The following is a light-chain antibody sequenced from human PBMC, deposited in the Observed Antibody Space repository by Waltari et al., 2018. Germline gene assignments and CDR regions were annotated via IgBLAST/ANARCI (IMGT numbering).Light chain of an antibody. CDR3: MQGSFWPWT. V-gene: IGKV2-30*02. CDR2: KVS. J-gene: IGKJ1*01. Sequence: VLTQSPVSLSVTLGQPASISCTSSQSLVHGDGNTFLSWCLQGPGQSPRRLIYKVSIRDSGVPDRFSGSGSDSDFTLTISRLEAEDVGVYFCMQGSFWPWTFGQGTKVEIK. CDR1: QSLVHGDGNTF.